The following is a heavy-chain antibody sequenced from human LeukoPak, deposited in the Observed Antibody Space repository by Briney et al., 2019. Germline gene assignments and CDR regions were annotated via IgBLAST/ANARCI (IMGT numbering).Heavy chain of an antibody. D-gene: IGHD3-9*01. Sequence: SETLSLICTVSGGSINFSTWSWAWVRQSPGKGLEWIVAIHYSGNIYYNPSLMSRVTVFVDTSKNQFSLTLSSLTATDTAVYYCARLPTGYPNWFDTWGQGTLVTVPS. CDR1: GGSINFSTWS. V-gene: IGHV4-39*01. CDR3: ARLPTGYPNWFDT. J-gene: IGHJ5*02. CDR2: IHYSGNI.